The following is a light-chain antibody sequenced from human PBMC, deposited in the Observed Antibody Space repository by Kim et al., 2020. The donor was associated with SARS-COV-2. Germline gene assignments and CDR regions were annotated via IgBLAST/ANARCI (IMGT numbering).Light chain of an antibody. CDR2: GAS. CDR3: QHNAGP. CDR1: QSVNSAY. Sequence: EIVLTQSPGTLSLSPGERATLSCRTSQSVNSAYLAWYLQKPGQVPRLLIYGASRRATGIPDRFSGSGSGTDFTLSISRLEPEDFAVYYCQHNAGPVGGGTKVDIK. V-gene: IGKV3-20*01. J-gene: IGKJ4*01.